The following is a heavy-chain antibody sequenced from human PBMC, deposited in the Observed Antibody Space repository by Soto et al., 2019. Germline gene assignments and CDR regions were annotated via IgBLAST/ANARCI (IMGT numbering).Heavy chain of an antibody. CDR1: GFTFISYG. V-gene: IGHV3-30*18. CDR3: AKVRVVVAAKQPRDAFDI. D-gene: IGHD2-15*01. Sequence: PGGSLRLSCAASGFTFISYGMHWVRQAPGKGLERVAVISYDGSNKYYADYVKGRFTISRDNSKNTLYLQMNSLRAEDTAVYYCAKVRVVVAAKQPRDAFDIWGQGTMVTVSS. J-gene: IGHJ3*02. CDR2: ISYDGSNK.